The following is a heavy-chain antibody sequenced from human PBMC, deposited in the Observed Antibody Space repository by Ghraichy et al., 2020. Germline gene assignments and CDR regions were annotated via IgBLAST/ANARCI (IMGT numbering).Heavy chain of an antibody. CDR1: GFTFSSYA. CDR3: AKDLPAYYDFWSGYLYYYYYYGMDV. Sequence: GGSLRLSCAASGFTFSSYAMSWVRQAPGKGLEWVSAISGSGGSTYYADSVKGRFTISRDNSKNTLYLQMNSLRAEDTAVYYCAKDLPAYYDFWSGYLYYYYYYGMDVWGQGTTVTVSS. J-gene: IGHJ6*02. CDR2: ISGSGGST. V-gene: IGHV3-23*01. D-gene: IGHD3-3*01.